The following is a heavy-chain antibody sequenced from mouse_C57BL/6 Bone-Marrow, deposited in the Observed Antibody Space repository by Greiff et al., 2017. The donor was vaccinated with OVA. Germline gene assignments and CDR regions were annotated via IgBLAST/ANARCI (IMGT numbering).Heavy chain of an antibody. J-gene: IGHJ1*03. CDR2: INPSSGYT. CDR3: AGYLYWYFDV. D-gene: IGHD2-3*01. V-gene: IGHV1-4*01. Sequence: VKLQQSGAELARPGASVKMSCKASGYTFTSYTMHWVKQRPGQGLEWIGYINPSSGYTKYNQKFKDKATLTADKSSSTAYMQLSSLTSEDSAVYYCAGYLYWYFDVWGTGTTVTVSS. CDR1: GYTFTSYT.